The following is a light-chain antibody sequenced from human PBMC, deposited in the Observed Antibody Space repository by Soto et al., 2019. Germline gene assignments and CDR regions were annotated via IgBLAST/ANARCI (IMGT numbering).Light chain of an antibody. CDR1: SSDVGGFEY. CDR3: GSITRSSTSV. J-gene: IGLJ1*01. Sequence: QSVLSQPASVSGSPGQSITISCTGTSSDVGGFEYVSWYQHQPGKAPKLIIYDVTKRPSGVSNRFSGSKSGNTASLTISGIQAEDEGDYYCGSITRSSTSVFGTGTKVNVL. V-gene: IGLV2-14*01. CDR2: DVT.